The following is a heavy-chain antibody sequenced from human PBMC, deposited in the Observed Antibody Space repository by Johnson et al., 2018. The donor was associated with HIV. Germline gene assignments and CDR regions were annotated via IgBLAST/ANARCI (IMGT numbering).Heavy chain of an antibody. Sequence: QEKLLESGGGLVKPGGSLRLSCAASGFRFSRYGMHWVRQAPGKGLEWVAVISYDGSNKYYADSVKGRFTISRDNSKNTLYLQMNSLRAEDTAVYYCARDQIAAAGAFDIWGQGTMVTVSS. CDR3: ARDQIAAAGAFDI. CDR2: ISYDGSNK. CDR1: GFRFSRYG. D-gene: IGHD6-13*01. V-gene: IGHV3-30*03. J-gene: IGHJ3*02.